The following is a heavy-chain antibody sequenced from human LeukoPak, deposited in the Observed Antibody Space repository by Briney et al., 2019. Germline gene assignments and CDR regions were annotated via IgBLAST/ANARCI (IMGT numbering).Heavy chain of an antibody. J-gene: IGHJ3*02. CDR1: GFTFSSYW. Sequence: GGSLRLSCAASGFTFSSYWMSWVRQAPGKGLEWVANIKQDGSEKYYVDPVKGRFTISRDNAKNSLYLQMNSLRAEDTAVYYCARLGIAAAADAFDIWGQGTMVTVSS. CDR2: IKQDGSEK. CDR3: ARLGIAAAADAFDI. V-gene: IGHV3-7*01. D-gene: IGHD6-13*01.